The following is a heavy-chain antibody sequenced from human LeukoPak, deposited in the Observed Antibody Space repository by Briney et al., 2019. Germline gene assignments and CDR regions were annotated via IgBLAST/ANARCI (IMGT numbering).Heavy chain of an antibody. J-gene: IGHJ5*02. V-gene: IGHV3-69-1*01. CDR1: GFTFSSYT. Sequence: GGSLRLSCAASGFTFSSYTMNWVRQAPGKGLEWISYITSDNTIYYADSVKGRFTIPRDSAKNSLFLQMNSLRVEDTAVYYCTVFGDSNHWGQGTLVTVSS. CDR3: TVFGDSNH. CDR2: ITSDNTI. D-gene: IGHD4-17*01.